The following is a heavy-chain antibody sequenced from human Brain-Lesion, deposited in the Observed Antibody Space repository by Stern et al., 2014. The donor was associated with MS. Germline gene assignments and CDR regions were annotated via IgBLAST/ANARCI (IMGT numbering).Heavy chain of an antibody. CDR2: VDWDDDT. D-gene: IGHD1-26*01. J-gene: IGHJ3*01. CDR1: GFSLTTDGMC. Sequence: ESGPALVRPTQTLTLTCSFSGFSLTTDGMCVSWIRQPPGKALQWLALVDWDDDTYYDTSLRTRLTISKDTSKNRVVLTMANMDPMDTATYFCARTRWGASGRHAARFDHWGQGTRVIVSS. CDR3: ARTRWGASGRHAARFDH. V-gene: IGHV2-70*01.